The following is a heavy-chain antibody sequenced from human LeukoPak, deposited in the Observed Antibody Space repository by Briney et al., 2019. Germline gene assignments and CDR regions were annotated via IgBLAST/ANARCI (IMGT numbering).Heavy chain of an antibody. D-gene: IGHD6-6*01. Sequence: GGSLRLSCAASGFTFSSSAMSWVRQAPGKGLEWVSAISGSGGSTYSADSVKGRFTISGDNSKNTLSLHMNSLRAEDTAVYYCAKDPYSSAYHFLDYWGQGTLVTVSS. J-gene: IGHJ4*02. CDR1: GFTFSSSA. V-gene: IGHV3-23*01. CDR2: ISGSGGST. CDR3: AKDPYSSAYHFLDY.